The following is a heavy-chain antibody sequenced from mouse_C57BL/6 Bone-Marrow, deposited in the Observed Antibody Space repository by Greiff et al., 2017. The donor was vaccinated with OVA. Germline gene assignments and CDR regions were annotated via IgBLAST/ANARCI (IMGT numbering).Heavy chain of an antibody. J-gene: IGHJ4*01. Sequence: VKLVESGPGLVQPSQSLSITCTVSGFSLTSYGVHWVRQSPGKGLEWLGVIWRGGSTDYNAAFMSRLSITKDNSKSQVFFKMNSLQADDTAIYYCAKHYSNYLYYYAMDYWGQGTSVTVSS. CDR3: AKHYSNYLYYYAMDY. CDR2: IWRGGST. V-gene: IGHV2-5*01. CDR1: GFSLTSYG. D-gene: IGHD2-5*01.